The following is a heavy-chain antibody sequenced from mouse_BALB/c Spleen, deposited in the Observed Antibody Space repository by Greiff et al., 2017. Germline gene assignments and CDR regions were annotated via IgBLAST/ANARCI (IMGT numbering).Heavy chain of an antibody. J-gene: IGHJ2*01. CDR2: IYPYNGGT. CDR3: ARGDYSYYFDY. V-gene: IGHV1S29*02. Sequence: EVQLVESGPELVKPGASVKISCKASGYTFTDYNMHWVKQSHGKSLEWIGYIYPYNGGTGYNQKFKSKATLTVDNSSSTAYMELRSLTSEDSAVYYCARGDYSYYFDYWGQGTTLTVSS. D-gene: IGHD1-1*02. CDR1: GYTFTDYN.